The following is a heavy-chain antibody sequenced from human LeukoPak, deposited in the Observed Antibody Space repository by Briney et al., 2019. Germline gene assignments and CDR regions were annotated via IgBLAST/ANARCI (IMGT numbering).Heavy chain of an antibody. D-gene: IGHD6-6*01. Sequence: PSETLSLTCAVSGYSFNSSYYWGWIRQPPGKGLEWIGSIYYNGRTFYNPSLKSRVTISVDTSKNQFSLKLNSVTAADTAGYYCARVYSTSSRLDYWGQGTPVTVSS. CDR1: GYSFNSSYY. V-gene: IGHV4-38-2*01. CDR2: IYYNGRT. CDR3: ARVYSTSSRLDY. J-gene: IGHJ4*02.